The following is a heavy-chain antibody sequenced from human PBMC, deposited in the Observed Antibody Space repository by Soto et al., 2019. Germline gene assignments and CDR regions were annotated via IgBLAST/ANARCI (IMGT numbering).Heavy chain of an antibody. D-gene: IGHD1-26*01. V-gene: IGHV4-59*01. CDR2: IYYSGST. J-gene: IGHJ3*02. CDR1: GGSISSYY. Sequence: SETLSLTCTVSGGSISSYYWSWIRQPPGKGLEWIGYIYYSGSTNSNPSLKSRVTISVDKSTNQFSLKLSSVTAADTAVYYCARDGGGALVGATKAVDIWGQGTMVTVSS. CDR3: ARDGGGALVGATKAVDI.